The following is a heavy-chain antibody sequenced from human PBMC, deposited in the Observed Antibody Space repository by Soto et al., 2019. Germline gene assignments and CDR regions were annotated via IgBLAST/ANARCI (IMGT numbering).Heavy chain of an antibody. Sequence: EVQLVESGGGLVQPGGSLTLSCAASGFGVSSSYMGWIRQAPGKGLEWVSSIYTGVTTYYAESVRGRFTTSTDSSRDTLYLQMSSLGVDDTARYYGARHVGSYWYFDLWGRGTLVTVSS. D-gene: IGHD1-26*01. CDR2: IYTGVTT. V-gene: IGHV3-66*04. J-gene: IGHJ2*01. CDR1: GFGVSSSY. CDR3: ARHVGSYWYFDL.